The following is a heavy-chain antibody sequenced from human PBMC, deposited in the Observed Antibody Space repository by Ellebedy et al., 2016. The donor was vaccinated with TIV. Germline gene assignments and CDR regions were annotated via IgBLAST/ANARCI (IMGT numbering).Heavy chain of an antibody. CDR1: GFTFSSYG. D-gene: IGHD5-18*01. Sequence: GESLKISCAASGFTFSSYGMHWVRQAPGKGMEWVAVIWYDGSNKNYADSVKGRFTISRDNSKNTLYLQMNSLRDEDTAVYYCAREATAMEEPIDYWGQGTLVTVSS. V-gene: IGHV3-33*01. CDR3: AREATAMEEPIDY. J-gene: IGHJ4*02. CDR2: IWYDGSNK.